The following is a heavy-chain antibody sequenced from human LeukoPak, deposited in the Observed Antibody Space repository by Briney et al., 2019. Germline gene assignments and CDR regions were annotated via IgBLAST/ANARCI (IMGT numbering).Heavy chain of an antibody. CDR2: ISGSGGTT. Sequence: GGSLRLSCAASGFTFSSYAMSWVRQAPGKGLEWVSAISGSGGTTYYADSVKGRFTSSRDNSKNTLYLPMNSLRAEDTAVYYCAKASSSWYTQFDYWGPGTLVTVSP. D-gene: IGHD6-13*01. CDR3: AKASSSWYTQFDY. CDR1: GFTFSSYA. V-gene: IGHV3-23*01. J-gene: IGHJ4*02.